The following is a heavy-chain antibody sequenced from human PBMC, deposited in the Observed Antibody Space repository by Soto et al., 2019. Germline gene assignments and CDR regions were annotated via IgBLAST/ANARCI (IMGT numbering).Heavy chain of an antibody. CDR3: AKDTYYHDSSGYYTFDY. V-gene: IGHV3-30*18. J-gene: IGHJ4*02. CDR2: ISYDGSNK. Sequence: PGGSLRLSCAASGFIFRSYGMHWVRQAPGKGLEWVAGISYDGSNKFYVDPVKGRFTISRDNSKNTVDLQMNSLRVEDTAVFYCAKDTYYHDSSGYYTFDYWGQGTLVTVSS. D-gene: IGHD3-22*01. CDR1: GFIFRSYG.